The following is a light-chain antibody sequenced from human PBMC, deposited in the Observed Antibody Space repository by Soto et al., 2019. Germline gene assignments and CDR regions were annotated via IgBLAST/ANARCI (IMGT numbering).Light chain of an antibody. Sequence: DIQMTQSPSSLSASVGDRVTITCRASQTISTYLNRYQQKPGKAPRLLIYDASSLLSGVPSRFSGSGSGTDFTLTIASLQPEDFSTYYCQQGDSTPYTFVQGTKVEI. V-gene: IGKV1-39*01. J-gene: IGKJ2*01. CDR2: DAS. CDR3: QQGDSTPYT. CDR1: QTISTY.